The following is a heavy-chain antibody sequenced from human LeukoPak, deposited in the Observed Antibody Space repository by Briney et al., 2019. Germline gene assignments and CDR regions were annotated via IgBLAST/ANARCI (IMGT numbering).Heavy chain of an antibody. D-gene: IGHD6-13*01. V-gene: IGHV1-69*05. CDR3: ARRHIAAAGPYFDY. CDR1: GGTFSSYA. Sequence: GASVKVSSTASGGTFSSYAISSVRQAPGQGLEWSGGVIPIFVTANYAQKFQGRVNITTDEPTSTAYMELSSLRSEDPAVYYCARRHIAAAGPYFDYWGKGTLVTVSS. CDR2: VIPIFVTA. J-gene: IGHJ4*02.